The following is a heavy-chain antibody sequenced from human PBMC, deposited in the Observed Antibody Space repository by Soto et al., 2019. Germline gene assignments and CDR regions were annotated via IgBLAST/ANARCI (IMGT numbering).Heavy chain of an antibody. CDR2: ISYGGSNK. J-gene: IGHJ4*02. D-gene: IGHD6-6*01. Sequence: PGGSLRLSCAASGFTFSNYAMHWVRQAPGKGLEWVAVISYGGSNKYYADSVKGRFTISRDNSKNTLYLQMNSLRAEDTAVYYCAREGRSSAGFDYWGQGTLVTVSS. V-gene: IGHV3-30-3*01. CDR1: GFTFSNYA. CDR3: AREGRSSAGFDY.